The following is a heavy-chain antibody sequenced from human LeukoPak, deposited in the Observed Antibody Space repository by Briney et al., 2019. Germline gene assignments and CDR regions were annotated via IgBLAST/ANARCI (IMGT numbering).Heavy chain of an antibody. CDR3: AKAYYDPSGYSYYFDY. CDR1: PFPSSAYS. J-gene: IGHJ4*02. Sequence: GGSLRLSCAASPFPSSAYSMNWVRQAPGKGLEWVSSISGSSGYVYYADSVKGRFTISRDNAKNSLYLHMNSLRAEDTAVYYCAKAYYDPSGYSYYFDYWGQGTQVTVSS. D-gene: IGHD3-22*01. CDR2: ISGSSGYV. V-gene: IGHV3-21*01.